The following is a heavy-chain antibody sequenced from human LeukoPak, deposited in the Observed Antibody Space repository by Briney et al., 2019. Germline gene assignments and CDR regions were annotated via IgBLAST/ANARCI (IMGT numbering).Heavy chain of an antibody. J-gene: IGHJ5*02. D-gene: IGHD6-13*01. Sequence: SETLSLTCTVSGGSISSYYWSWIRQPPGKGLEWIGYIYYSGSTNYNPSLKSRVTISVDTSKNQFSLKLSSVTAADTAVYYCARHPDNIAAAGKNWFDPWGQGTLVTVSS. CDR1: GGSISSYY. CDR2: IYYSGST. V-gene: IGHV4-59*08. CDR3: ARHPDNIAAAGKNWFDP.